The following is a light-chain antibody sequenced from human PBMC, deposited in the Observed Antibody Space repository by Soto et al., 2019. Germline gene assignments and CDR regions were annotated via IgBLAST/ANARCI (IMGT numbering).Light chain of an antibody. CDR3: QVYGDSVFT. CDR2: GAS. J-gene: IGKJ3*01. Sequence: EVVLTQSPGTLSLSPGQRATLSCRASQRVSSFSFAWYQQRPGQAPRVLIYGASDRATGIPDRFSGSWSGTDFSLTISRLEPEESAVYYSQVYGDSVFTFGPGTRVDLK. V-gene: IGKV3-20*01. CDR1: QRVSSFS.